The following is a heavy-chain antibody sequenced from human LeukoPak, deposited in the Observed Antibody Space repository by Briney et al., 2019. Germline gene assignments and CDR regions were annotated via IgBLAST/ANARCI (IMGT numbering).Heavy chain of an antibody. CDR1: GFTFDDYA. D-gene: IGHD2-15*01. Sequence: GGSLRLSCAASGFTFDDYAMHWVRQAPGKGLEWVSGISWNSGSIGYADSVKGRFTISRDNAKNSLYLQMNSLRAEDTAGYYCARDSLIYCSGGSCYFGSSGVAFDIWGQGTMVIVSS. J-gene: IGHJ3*02. CDR3: ARDSLIYCSGGSCYFGSSGVAFDI. CDR2: ISWNSGSI. V-gene: IGHV3-9*01.